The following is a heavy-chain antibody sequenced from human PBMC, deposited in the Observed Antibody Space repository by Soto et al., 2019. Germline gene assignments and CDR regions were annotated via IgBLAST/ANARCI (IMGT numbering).Heavy chain of an antibody. J-gene: IGHJ3*02. CDR2: IYYSGST. CDR3: AIRPYNLGAFDI. CDR1: GGSISSGDYY. V-gene: IGHV4-30-4*01. Sequence: TSETLSLTCTVSGGSISSGDYYWSWIRQPPGEGLEWIGYIYYSGSTDYNPSLKSRITISVDTSKNQFSLKLSSLTAADSAVYYCAIRPYNLGAFDIWGQGTMVTVSS. D-gene: IGHD7-27*01.